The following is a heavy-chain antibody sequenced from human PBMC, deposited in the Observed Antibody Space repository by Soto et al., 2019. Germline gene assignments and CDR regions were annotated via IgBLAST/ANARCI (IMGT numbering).Heavy chain of an antibody. J-gene: IGHJ4*02. CDR3: AREGGDSSGGYGGYYFDY. D-gene: IGHD6-19*01. CDR2: IRTNGGST. Sequence: EVQLVESGGGLVQPGGSLRLSCAASGFTFSSYAMHWVRQAPGKGLEYVSTIRTNGGSTYYANSVKGRFTISRDNSKNTLYLQMGSLRAEDMAVYYCAREGGDSSGGYGGYYFDYWGQGTLVTVSS. CDR1: GFTFSSYA. V-gene: IGHV3-64*01.